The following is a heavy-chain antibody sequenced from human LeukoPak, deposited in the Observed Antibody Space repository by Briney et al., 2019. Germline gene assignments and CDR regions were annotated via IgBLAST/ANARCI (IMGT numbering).Heavy chain of an antibody. D-gene: IGHD3-22*01. CDR2: FDPEDGET. CDR3: ATSDPYYYDSSGHFDY. Sequence: ASVKVSCKVSGYTLTELSMHWVRQAPGKGLEWMGGFDPEDGETIYAQKFQGRVTMTEDTSTDTAYMELSSLRSEDTAVYYCATSDPYYYDSSGHFDYWGQGTLVTVSS. V-gene: IGHV1-24*01. CDR1: GYTLTELS. J-gene: IGHJ4*02.